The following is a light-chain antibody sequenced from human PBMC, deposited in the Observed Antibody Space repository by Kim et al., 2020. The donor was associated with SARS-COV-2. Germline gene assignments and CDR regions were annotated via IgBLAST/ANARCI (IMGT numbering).Light chain of an antibody. CDR3: QTWDSKTVV. V-gene: IGLV3-1*01. CDR2: EDS. J-gene: IGLJ2*01. CDR1: GLEDRY. Sequence: SYELTQPPSVSVSPGQTATIACSGDGLEDRYASWYQQTPGQPPVLVIYEDSKRPSGIPERFSGSNSGNTATLTISGTQSMDEADYYCQTWDSKTVVFGGGTQLTVL.